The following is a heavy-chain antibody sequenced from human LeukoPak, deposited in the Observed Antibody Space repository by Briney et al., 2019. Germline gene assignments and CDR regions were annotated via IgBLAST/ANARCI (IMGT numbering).Heavy chain of an antibody. V-gene: IGHV3-23*01. CDR2: ISGSGGST. Sequence: PGGSLRLSCAASGFTFSSYAMSWVRQAPGKGLEWVSAISGSGGSTYYADSVKGRFTISRDNSKNTLYLQMNSLRAEDTAVYYRAKDLTPATVGDFDYWGQGTLVTVSS. J-gene: IGHJ4*02. CDR1: GFTFSSYA. D-gene: IGHD4-17*01. CDR3: AKDLTPATVGDFDY.